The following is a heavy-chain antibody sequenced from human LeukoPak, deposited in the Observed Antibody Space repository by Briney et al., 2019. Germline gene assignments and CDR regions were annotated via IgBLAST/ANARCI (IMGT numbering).Heavy chain of an antibody. CDR3: TSVYDTSAYYHSGVYY. CDR2: IRSKTYRGTA. D-gene: IGHD3-22*01. J-gene: IGHJ4*02. CDR1: GFSFGDYA. V-gene: IGHV3-49*04. Sequence: HPGGSLRLSCTTSGFSFGDYAMSWVRQAPGKGLEWVGFIRSKTYRGTAEYAASVKGRFTISRDDSKSIAYLQANSLKTDDTAVYYCTSVYDTSAYYHSGVYYWGQGTLVTVSS.